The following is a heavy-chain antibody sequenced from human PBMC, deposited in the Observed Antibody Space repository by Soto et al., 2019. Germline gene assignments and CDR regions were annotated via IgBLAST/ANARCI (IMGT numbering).Heavy chain of an antibody. Sequence: AGGSLRLSCAASGFTFSSYSMNWVRQVPGKGLERVASISSASSETWYADSVKGRFIISRDNAQNSLFLQMNTLRPEDSAIYYCARVAYWGPGTQVTVSS. CDR1: GFTFSSYS. CDR2: ISSASSET. CDR3: ARVAY. J-gene: IGHJ4*02. V-gene: IGHV3-21*01.